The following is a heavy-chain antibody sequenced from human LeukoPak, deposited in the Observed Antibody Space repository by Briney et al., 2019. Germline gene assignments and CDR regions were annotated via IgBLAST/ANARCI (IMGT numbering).Heavy chain of an antibody. Sequence: GESLKISCRYSGYSFASYWFGWVRHMPGKGLEWIGVIYPGDSDTRYSPSFEGQVTISGDKSTSTAFLQWSSLRASDTAMYYCARRSSEGSSSAFDIWGQGPMVIVSA. J-gene: IGHJ3*02. CDR1: GYSFASYW. D-gene: IGHD6-6*01. V-gene: IGHV5-51*01. CDR3: ARRSSEGSSSAFDI. CDR2: IYPGDSDT.